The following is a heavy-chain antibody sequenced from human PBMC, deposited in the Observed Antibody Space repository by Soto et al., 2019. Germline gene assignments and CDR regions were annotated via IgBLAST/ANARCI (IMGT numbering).Heavy chain of an antibody. CDR1: GGTFSSYA. Sequence: ASVKVSCKASGGTFSSYAISWVRQAPGQGLEWMGGIIPIFGTANYAQKFQGRVTITADESTSTAYMELSSLRSEDTAVYYCARVNLDSSGYYLGALDYWGQGTLVTVSS. V-gene: IGHV1-69*13. CDR3: ARVNLDSSGYYLGALDY. CDR2: IIPIFGTA. D-gene: IGHD3-22*01. J-gene: IGHJ4*02.